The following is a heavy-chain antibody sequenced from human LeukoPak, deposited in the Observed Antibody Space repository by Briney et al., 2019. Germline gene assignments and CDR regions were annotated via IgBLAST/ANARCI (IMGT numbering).Heavy chain of an antibody. Sequence: GGSLRLSCAGSGFIFSDYYMSWIRQAPGKGLEYVSYISTSGATNFYADSVKGRFTISRDNAKNSLYLQMNSLRAEDTAVYYCARERDYYYYGMDVWGQGTTVTVSS. V-gene: IGHV3-11*04. CDR2: ISTSGATN. J-gene: IGHJ6*02. CDR3: ARERDYYYYGMDV. CDR1: GFIFSDYY.